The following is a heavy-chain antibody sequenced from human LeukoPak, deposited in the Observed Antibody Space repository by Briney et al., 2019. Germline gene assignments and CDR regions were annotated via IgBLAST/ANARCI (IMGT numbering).Heavy chain of an antibody. D-gene: IGHD2-21*01. CDR2: IKAGNGDT. CDR1: GYIFTKYV. V-gene: IGHV1-3*01. CDR3: ARDDCGDTCYPGGY. J-gene: IGHJ4*02. Sequence: PGASVKVSCKASGYIFTKYVVHWVRQAPGQRPEWMGWIKAGNGDTRYSQNFQDRLTITRDTSASTVYMELSSLTSEDTALYYCARDDCGDTCYPGGYWGQGTLVTVSS.